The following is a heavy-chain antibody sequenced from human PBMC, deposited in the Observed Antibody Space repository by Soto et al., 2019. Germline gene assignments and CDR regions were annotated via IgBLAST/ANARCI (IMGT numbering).Heavy chain of an antibody. J-gene: IGHJ6*02. D-gene: IGHD4-4*01. Sequence: SETLSLTCTVSGGSIKNSGYYWSWIRHHPEKGLEWIGYISYSGSTDYAPSLKSRVTMSVDTSKNQFFLNLTSVTAADTAVYYCGRDAVTKRDFYYYGMDVWGRGTTVTVSS. V-gene: IGHV4-31*03. CDR1: GGSIKNSGYY. CDR3: GRDAVTKRDFYYYGMDV. CDR2: ISYSGST.